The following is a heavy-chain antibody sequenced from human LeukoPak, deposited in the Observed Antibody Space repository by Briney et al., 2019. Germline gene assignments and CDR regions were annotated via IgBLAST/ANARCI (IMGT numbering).Heavy chain of an antibody. Sequence: SETLSLTCTVSGGSISSYYWSWIRQPPGKGLEWIGYIYYSGSTNYNPSLKSRVTISVDTSKNQFSLKLSSVTAADTAVYYCARHYYGSGSRPDYYYYYGMDVWGQGTTVTVSS. D-gene: IGHD3-10*01. CDR2: IYYSGST. CDR1: GGSISSYY. V-gene: IGHV4-59*08. J-gene: IGHJ6*02. CDR3: ARHYYGSGSRPDYYYYYGMDV.